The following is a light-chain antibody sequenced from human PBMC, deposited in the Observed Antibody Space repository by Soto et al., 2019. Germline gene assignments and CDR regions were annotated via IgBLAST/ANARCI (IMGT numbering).Light chain of an antibody. CDR2: AAS. CDR1: RGIRSH. V-gene: IGKV1-9*01. Sequence: DIQLTQSPSFLSASVGDRVTITCRASRGIRSHLAWYQQKPGKAPKLLIYAASTLQTGVPSRFSGSGSGTEFTLTISSLQPEDFGTYYCQQVDTYPVTFGPGTKVDIK. J-gene: IGKJ3*01. CDR3: QQVDTYPVT.